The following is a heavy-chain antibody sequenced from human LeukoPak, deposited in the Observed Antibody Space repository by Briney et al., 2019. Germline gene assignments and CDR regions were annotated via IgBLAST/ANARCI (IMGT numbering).Heavy chain of an antibody. J-gene: IGHJ4*02. CDR1: GFTFSRYA. D-gene: IGHD3-3*01. CDR3: AKDVKAGSGDYYFDY. CDR2: VSVSGGST. V-gene: IGHV3-23*01. Sequence: GGSLRLSCAASGFTFSRYALNWARQAPGKGLEWVSTVSVSGGSTYYADSVKGRFTISRDNSENTLYLQMNSLRDEDTAVYYCAKDVKAGSGDYYFDYWGQGTLVTVSS.